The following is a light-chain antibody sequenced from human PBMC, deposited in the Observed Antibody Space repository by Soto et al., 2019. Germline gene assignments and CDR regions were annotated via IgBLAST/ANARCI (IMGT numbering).Light chain of an antibody. Sequence: SYELTQPPSVSVAPGQTARITCGGNNIGSKSVHWYQRKPGQAPVLVVYDDSDRPSGIPERFSGSSSGTTVTLTISGVQAEDEADYYCQSADSSGTYVFGTGTKVTVL. J-gene: IGLJ1*01. CDR2: DDS. CDR3: QSADSSGTYV. CDR1: NIGSKS. V-gene: IGLV3-21*02.